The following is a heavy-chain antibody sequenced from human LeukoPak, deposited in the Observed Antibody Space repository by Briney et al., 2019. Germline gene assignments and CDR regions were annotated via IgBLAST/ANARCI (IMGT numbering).Heavy chain of an antibody. CDR2: ISGSGGST. Sequence: PGGSLRLSCAASGFTFSSCAMSWVRQAPGKGLEWVSAISGSGGSTYYADSVKGRFTISRDNSKNTLYLQMNSLRAEDTTVYYCAKAAKIPSYGDYPPDYWGQGTLVTVSS. CDR1: GFTFSSCA. CDR3: AKAAKIPSYGDYPPDY. D-gene: IGHD4-17*01. J-gene: IGHJ4*02. V-gene: IGHV3-23*01.